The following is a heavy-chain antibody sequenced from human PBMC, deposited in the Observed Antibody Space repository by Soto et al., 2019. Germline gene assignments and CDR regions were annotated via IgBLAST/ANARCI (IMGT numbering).Heavy chain of an antibody. J-gene: IGHJ5*02. D-gene: IGHD6-19*01. CDR2: MNPSTGNT. V-gene: IGHV1-8*01. CDR3: ARGRIIVAGGFDP. Sequence: QVQLVQSGAEVKKPGASVKVSCKASGYTFTSYDIIWVRQATGQGLEWMGWMNPSTGNTDSAEKFQGRLTMTRNTSISTVYMELSSLSFGDTGVYYCARGRIIVAGGFDPWRQGTLVTVSS. CDR1: GYTFTSYD.